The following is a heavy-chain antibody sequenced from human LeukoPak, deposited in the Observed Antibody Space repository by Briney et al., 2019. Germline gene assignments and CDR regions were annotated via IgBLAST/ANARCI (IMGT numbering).Heavy chain of an antibody. D-gene: IGHD6-6*01. J-gene: IGHJ4*02. V-gene: IGHV1-69*04. CDR2: IIPIFGIA. Sequence: SVKVSCKASGGTFSSYAISWVRQAPGQGVEWMGRIIPIFGIANYAQKFQGRVTITADKSTSTAYMELSSLRSEDTAVYYCASVTYSSSSAFPAHPDYWGQGTLVTVSS. CDR3: ASVTYSSSSAFPAHPDY. CDR1: GGTFSSYA.